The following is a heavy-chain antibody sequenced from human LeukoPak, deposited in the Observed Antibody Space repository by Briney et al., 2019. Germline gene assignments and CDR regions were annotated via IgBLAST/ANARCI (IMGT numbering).Heavy chain of an antibody. Sequence: SSETLSLTCTVSGGSISSSSYYWGWIRQPPGKGLEWIGSIYYSGSTYYNPSLKSRVTISVDTSKNQFSLKLSSVTAADTAVYYCARPKAFWSGYYLVSYFDYWGQGTLVTVSS. CDR1: GGSISSSSYY. J-gene: IGHJ4*02. V-gene: IGHV4-39*01. CDR3: ARPKAFWSGYYLVSYFDY. CDR2: IYYSGST. D-gene: IGHD3-3*01.